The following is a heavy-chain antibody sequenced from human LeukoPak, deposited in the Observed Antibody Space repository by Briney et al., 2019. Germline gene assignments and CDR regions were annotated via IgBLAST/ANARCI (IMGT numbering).Heavy chain of an antibody. Sequence: GGSLRFSCAASGFTFSSYAMHWVRQAPGKGLEWVAVISYDGSNKYYADSVKGRFTISRDNSKNTLYLQMNSLRAEDTAVYYCAREHSGYYFDYWGQGTLVTVSS. CDR3: AREHSGYYFDY. CDR1: GFTFSSYA. J-gene: IGHJ4*02. CDR2: ISYDGSNK. D-gene: IGHD5-12*01. V-gene: IGHV3-30*04.